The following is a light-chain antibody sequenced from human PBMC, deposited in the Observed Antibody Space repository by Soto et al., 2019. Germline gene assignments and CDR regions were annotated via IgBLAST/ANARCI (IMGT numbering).Light chain of an antibody. Sequence: QSVLTQPPSVAAAPGQKVTISCSGSSSNIGNNYVSWYQQLPGTAPKLLIYDNNERPSGIPDRFSGSKSGTSATLGITGLQTGDEADYYCGTWDSSLSARVFGTGTRSPS. CDR2: DNN. V-gene: IGLV1-51*01. CDR3: GTWDSSLSARV. J-gene: IGLJ1*01. CDR1: SSNIGNNY.